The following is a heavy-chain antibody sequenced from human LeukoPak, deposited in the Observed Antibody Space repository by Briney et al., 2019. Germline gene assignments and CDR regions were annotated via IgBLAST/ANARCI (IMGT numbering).Heavy chain of an antibody. Sequence: PSQTLSLTCTVSGGSISSGSYYWSWIRQPAGKGLEWIGRIYTSGSTNYNPSLKSRVTISVDTSKNQFSLKLSSVTAADTAVYYCAKGWQYPFDIWGQGTMVTVSS. D-gene: IGHD2-15*01. J-gene: IGHJ3*02. CDR2: IYTSGST. CDR1: GGSISSGSYY. CDR3: AKGWQYPFDI. V-gene: IGHV4-61*02.